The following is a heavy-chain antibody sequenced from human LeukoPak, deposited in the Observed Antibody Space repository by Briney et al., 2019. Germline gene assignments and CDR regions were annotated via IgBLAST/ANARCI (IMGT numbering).Heavy chain of an antibody. V-gene: IGHV4-38-2*02. CDR2: IYHSGST. Sequence: PSETLSLTCTVSGYSISSGYYWGWIRQPPGKGLEWIGSIYHSGSTHYNPSLKSRGTISVDTSKNQFALKLSSVTAADTAVDYCARVLITGTTGDAFDIWGQGTMVTVSS. CDR3: ARVLITGTTGDAFDI. CDR1: GYSISSGYY. J-gene: IGHJ3*02. D-gene: IGHD1-7*01.